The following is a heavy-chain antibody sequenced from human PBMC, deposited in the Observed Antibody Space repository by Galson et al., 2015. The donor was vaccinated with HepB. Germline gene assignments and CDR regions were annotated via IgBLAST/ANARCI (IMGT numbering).Heavy chain of an antibody. V-gene: IGHV3-73*01. J-gene: IGHJ4*02. D-gene: IGHD6-13*01. CDR2: ISSKARDSAT. CDR3: LRLGDLSGYSSS. CDR1: GFTFSGYF. Sequence: SLRLSCAASGFTFSGYFIHWVRQASGKGLEWVGRISSKARDSATAYAASLKGRFTISRDDSKNTAYLHMNSLKTENTAVYYCLRLGDLSGYSSSWGQGTLVTVSS.